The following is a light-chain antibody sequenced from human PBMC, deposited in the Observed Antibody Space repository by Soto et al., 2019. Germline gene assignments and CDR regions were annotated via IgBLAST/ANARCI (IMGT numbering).Light chain of an antibody. J-gene: IGKJ1*01. Sequence: EIVLTQSPGTLSLSPGERATLSCRASQSVSSSYLAWYQQKPGQAPRLLIYGASSRATGIPDRFSGSGSGTDFTLTISSLEPEDFAVYYCQQYGSSGTFGQGTKVYIK. CDR3: QQYGSSGT. CDR2: GAS. CDR1: QSVSSSY. V-gene: IGKV3-20*01.